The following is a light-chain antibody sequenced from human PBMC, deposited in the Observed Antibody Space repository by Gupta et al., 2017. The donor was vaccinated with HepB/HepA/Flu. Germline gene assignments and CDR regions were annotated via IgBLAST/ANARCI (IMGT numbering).Light chain of an antibody. J-gene: IGKJ3*01. CDR2: DAS. CDR3: QQRSNWPPIT. Sequence: EIVLTQSPATLSLSPGERDTLSCRASQSVSSYLAWYQQKPGQAPRLLIYDASNRATGIPARFSGSGSGTDFTLTISSLEPEDFAVYYCQQRSNWPPITFGPGTKVEIK. CDR1: QSVSSY. V-gene: IGKV3-11*01.